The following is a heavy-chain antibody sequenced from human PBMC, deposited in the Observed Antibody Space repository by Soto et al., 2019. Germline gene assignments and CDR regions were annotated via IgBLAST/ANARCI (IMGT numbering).Heavy chain of an antibody. D-gene: IGHD5-18*01. CDR3: ARDGSRDTPLAGLYKWFDL. V-gene: IGHV3-48*03. J-gene: IGHJ5*02. CDR1: GFILRNYE. CDR2: ISVSGRTI. Sequence: AGSLRLYCTASGFILRNYEMNGARQATGKGLEWMSYISVSGRTIYYADSVKGRFAISRDNAKKSLFLQINSLRVEDTAVYYCARDGSRDTPLAGLYKWFDLWGQGTQVTVSS.